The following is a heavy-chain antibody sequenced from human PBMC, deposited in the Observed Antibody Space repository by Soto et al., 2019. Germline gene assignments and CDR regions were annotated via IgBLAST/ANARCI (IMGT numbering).Heavy chain of an antibody. J-gene: IGHJ4*02. CDR1: GGSITSTNYY. Sequence: PSETLSLTCAVSGGSITSTNYYWAWIRQHPGKGLEWIGYINYSGSTNYNPSLRSRITISVDTSKNQFSLKLSSVTAADTAVYYCACGSGSYLVDYWGQGTLVTVSS. CDR3: ACGSGSYLVDY. V-gene: IGHV4-31*11. D-gene: IGHD3-10*01. CDR2: INYSGST.